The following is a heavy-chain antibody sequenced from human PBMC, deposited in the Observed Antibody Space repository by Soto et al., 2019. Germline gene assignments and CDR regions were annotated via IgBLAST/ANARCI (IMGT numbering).Heavy chain of an antibody. J-gene: IGHJ4*02. D-gene: IGHD1-26*01. CDR3: ARDDSGFSGSHYIDYFNY. CDR2: INGGIVIT. V-gene: IGHV1-3*01. CDR1: GNTVPNYA. Sequence: ASVKVSCKASGNTVPNYAIHWVRQAPGQRLEWMGWINGGIVITFFSDHFQGRFTFTRDTSGGTVSMQLSSLTFEDTVFFFCARDDSGFSGSHYIDYFNYWGQGALATVPQ.